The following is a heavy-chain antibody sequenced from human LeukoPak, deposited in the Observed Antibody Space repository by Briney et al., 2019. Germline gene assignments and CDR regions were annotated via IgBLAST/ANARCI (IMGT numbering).Heavy chain of an antibody. V-gene: IGHV3-49*04. CDR2: IRSEAYGGTT. Sequence: PGGSLRLSCTASGFTFGDYSMSWVRQAPGKGLEWVGFIRSEAYGGTTQYAASVKGRFTISRDDSKTIAYLQMNSLKTEDTAVYYCTPYFDFWSGSLAFDIWGQGTVVTVSS. J-gene: IGHJ3*02. D-gene: IGHD3-3*01. CDR3: TPYFDFWSGSLAFDI. CDR1: GFTFGDYS.